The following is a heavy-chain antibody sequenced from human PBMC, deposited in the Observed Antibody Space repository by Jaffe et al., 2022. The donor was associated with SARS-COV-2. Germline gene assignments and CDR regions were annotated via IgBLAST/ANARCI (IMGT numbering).Heavy chain of an antibody. D-gene: IGHD5-12*01. J-gene: IGHJ4*02. Sequence: QVQLQESGPGLVKSSQTLSLTCSVSGASVSLGTYYWSWIRQPAGKRLEWIGRIYTSGSTDYNPSLKSRVTISVDTSKNQFSLKLSSVTAADTAVYFCAAGYSGFDTFDYWGQGTLVTDSS. CDR3: AAGYSGFDTFDY. CDR1: GASVSLGTYY. V-gene: IGHV4-61*02. CDR2: IYTSGST.